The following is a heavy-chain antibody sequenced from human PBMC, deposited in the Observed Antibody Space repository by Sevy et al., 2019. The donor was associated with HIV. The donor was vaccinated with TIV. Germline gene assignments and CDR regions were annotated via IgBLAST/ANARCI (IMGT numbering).Heavy chain of an antibody. CDR2: LDHGGST. CDR3: ARIKLSGWRLDY. D-gene: IGHD6-19*01. Sequence: SETLSLTCAVYGGSFSGYYWSWIRRPPGKGLEWIGVLDHGGSTKDNPSLKSRVTISVDTSKNQFSLKLNSVTAADTAVYYCARIKLSGWRLDYWGQGTLVTVSS. V-gene: IGHV4-34*01. J-gene: IGHJ4*02. CDR1: GGSFSGYY.